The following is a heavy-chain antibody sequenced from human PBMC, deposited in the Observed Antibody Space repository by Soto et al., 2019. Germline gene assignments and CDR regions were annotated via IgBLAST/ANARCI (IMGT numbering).Heavy chain of an antibody. CDR1: EFTFSSSW. V-gene: IGHV3-74*01. D-gene: IGHD2-15*01. CDR2: INSDGSYI. CDR3: VTGWSEY. Sequence: EVQLVESGGGLVQPGGSLRLSCVVSEFTFSSSWMPWVRQGPGKGLVWVSRINSDGSYINYADSVKGRFTTSRDNAKNMLYLQMNSLRAKDTALYYCVTGWSEYWGQGALVTVSS. J-gene: IGHJ4*02.